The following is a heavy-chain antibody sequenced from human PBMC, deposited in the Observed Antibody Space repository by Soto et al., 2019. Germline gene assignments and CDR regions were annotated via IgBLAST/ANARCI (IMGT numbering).Heavy chain of an antibody. CDR2: INSDGSST. J-gene: IGHJ4*02. D-gene: IGHD3-22*01. CDR3: AREFYGYYTYGPGDY. Sequence: PWWSLRLSCSASGFTFSSYWMHWVRQAPGKGLVWVSRINSDGSSTSYADSVKGRFTISRDTPNNLLFLQMNSLRDEDTAVYYCAREFYGYYTYGPGDYWGQGTLVTVSS. V-gene: IGHV3-74*01. CDR1: GFTFSSYW.